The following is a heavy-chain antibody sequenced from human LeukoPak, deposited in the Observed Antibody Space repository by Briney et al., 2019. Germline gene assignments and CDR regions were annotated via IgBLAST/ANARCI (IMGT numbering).Heavy chain of an antibody. D-gene: IGHD3-22*01. CDR1: GFTFSSYN. CDR3: AKLDYYDTH. CDR2: ITGSSAST. V-gene: IGHV3-23*01. J-gene: IGHJ4*02. Sequence: QPGGSLRLSCAASGFTFSSYNMNWVRQAPGKGLEWVSSITGSSASTYYADSVKGRFTISRDNSKNTLYLQMNSLKAEDMAVYFCAKLDYYDTHWGQGTLVTVSS.